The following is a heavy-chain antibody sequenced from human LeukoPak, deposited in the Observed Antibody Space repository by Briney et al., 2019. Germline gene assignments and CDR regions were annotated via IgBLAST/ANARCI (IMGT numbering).Heavy chain of an antibody. CDR3: AKEVAFGAGAYDV. V-gene: IGHV3-33*06. CDR2: IWFDGSHE. J-gene: IGHJ3*01. CDR1: GFAFNSYV. Sequence: GGSLRLSCAASGFAFNSYVIHWVRQAPGKGLEWVAIIWFDGSHEDYVDSVRGRFTISRDNSRNTMYLQMNSLRVEDTALCFCAKEVAFGAGAYDVWGQGTRVTVSS. D-gene: IGHD3-10*01.